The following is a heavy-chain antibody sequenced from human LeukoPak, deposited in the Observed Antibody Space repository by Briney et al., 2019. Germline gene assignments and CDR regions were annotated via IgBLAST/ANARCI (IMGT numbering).Heavy chain of an antibody. CDR3: AKDSKGSFYYYYGMDV. CDR1: GFTFSSYG. V-gene: IGHV3-30*18. CDR2: ISYDGNNK. Sequence: GGSLRLSCAASGFTFSSYGMHWVRQAPGKGLEWVAVISYDGNNKYYADSVEGRFTISRDNSKNTLYLQMNSLRAEDTAVYYCAKDSKGSFYYYYGMDVWGQGTTVTVSS. D-gene: IGHD2/OR15-2a*01. J-gene: IGHJ6*02.